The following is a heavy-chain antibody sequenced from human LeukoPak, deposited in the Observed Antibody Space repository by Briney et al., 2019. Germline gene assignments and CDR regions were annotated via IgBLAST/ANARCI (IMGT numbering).Heavy chain of an antibody. D-gene: IGHD6-13*01. CDR2: ISSSSSYI. Sequence: PGGSLRLSCAASGFTFSSYSMNWVRQAPGKGLEWVSSISSSSSYIYYADSVKGRFTISRDNAKNSLYLQMNSLRAEDTAVYYCARDLEQQLASPYYYGMDVWGQGTTVTVSS. CDR1: GFTFSSYS. CDR3: ARDLEQQLASPYYYGMDV. V-gene: IGHV3-21*01. J-gene: IGHJ6*02.